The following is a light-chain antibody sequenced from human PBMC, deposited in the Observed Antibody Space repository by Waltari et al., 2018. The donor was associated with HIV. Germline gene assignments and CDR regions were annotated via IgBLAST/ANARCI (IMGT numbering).Light chain of an antibody. V-gene: IGLV1-44*01. CDR3: AAWDDSRNAHVV. CDR1: NSNIGSNS. Sequence: QSVLTQPPSASGTPGQRVTISCSGSNSNIGSNSVNWYQQLPGTAPKLLIYRSNQRPLGVPDRLSGSKSGTSASLAISGLQSEDEADYYCAAWDDSRNAHVVFGGGTKLTVL. CDR2: RSN. J-gene: IGLJ2*01.